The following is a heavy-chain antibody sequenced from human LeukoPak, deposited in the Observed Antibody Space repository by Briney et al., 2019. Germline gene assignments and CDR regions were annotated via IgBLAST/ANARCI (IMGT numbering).Heavy chain of an antibody. V-gene: IGHV3-30*04. CDR1: GFTFSSYA. CDR3: ARDVLCSGGSCYYFDY. J-gene: IGHJ4*02. Sequence: PGGSLRLSCAASGFTFSSYAMHWVRQAPGKGLEWVAVISYDGSNKYYADSVKGRFTISRDNSKNALFLQMNSLRAEDTAVYYCARDVLCSGGSCYYFDYWGQGTLVTVSS. CDR2: ISYDGSNK. D-gene: IGHD2-15*01.